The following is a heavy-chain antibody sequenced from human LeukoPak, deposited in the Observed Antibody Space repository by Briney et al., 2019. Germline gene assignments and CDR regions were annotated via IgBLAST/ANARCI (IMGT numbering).Heavy chain of an antibody. CDR1: GGTFSSYA. CDR3: ARDDGDIVAHDPFDY. J-gene: IGHJ4*02. D-gene: IGHD5-12*01. V-gene: IGHV1-69*04. Sequence: GASVKVSCKASGGTFSSYAISWVRQAPGQGLEWMGRIIPILGIANYAQKFQGRVTITADKSTSTAYMELSSLRSEDTAVYYCARDDGDIVAHDPFDYWGQGTLVTVSS. CDR2: IIPILGIA.